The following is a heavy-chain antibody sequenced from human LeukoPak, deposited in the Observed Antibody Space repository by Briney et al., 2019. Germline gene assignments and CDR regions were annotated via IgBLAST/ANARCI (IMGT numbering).Heavy chain of an antibody. CDR2: ISAYNGNT. CDR1: GYTFSSYG. D-gene: IGHD2-2*01. V-gene: IGHV1-18*01. CDR3: ARDGCSSTSCFFDY. J-gene: IGHJ4*02. Sequence: VASVKLSCKASGYTFSSYGINWVRHAPGQGLEWMGWISAYNGNTNYAQKLQGRVTMTTDTSTSTAYMELRSLRSDDTAVYYCARDGCSSTSCFFDYWGQGTLVTVSS.